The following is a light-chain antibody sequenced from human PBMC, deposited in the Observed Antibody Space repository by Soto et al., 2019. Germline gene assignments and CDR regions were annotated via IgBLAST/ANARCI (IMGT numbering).Light chain of an antibody. V-gene: IGKV3-15*01. CDR2: GAS. J-gene: IGKJ4*01. Sequence: EIVMTQSPATLYVSPGERATLSCRASQSVSSNLAWYQQKTGQAPRLLIYGASTRATGIPARFSGSGSGTEFTLTISSLQSEDFAVDYCQRYNNWPLTFGGGTKVESK. CDR3: QRYNNWPLT. CDR1: QSVSSN.